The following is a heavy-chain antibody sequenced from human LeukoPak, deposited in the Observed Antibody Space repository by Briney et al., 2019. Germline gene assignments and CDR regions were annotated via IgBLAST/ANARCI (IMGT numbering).Heavy chain of an antibody. J-gene: IGHJ4*02. V-gene: IGHV3-23*01. Sequence: GGSLRLSCAASGFTFSSYAMSWVRQAPGKGLEWVSGLSGSGGSTYYADSVKGRFTISRDNSKNTLYLQMNSLRPEDTAVYYCARITGSRVVGFDYWGQGTLVTVSS. CDR1: GFTFSSYA. CDR2: LSGSGGST. D-gene: IGHD1-20*01. CDR3: ARITGSRVVGFDY.